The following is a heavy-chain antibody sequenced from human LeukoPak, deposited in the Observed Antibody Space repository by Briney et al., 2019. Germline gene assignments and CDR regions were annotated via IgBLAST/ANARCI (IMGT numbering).Heavy chain of an antibody. V-gene: IGHV3-7*01. Sequence: QPGGSLRLSCAASGFTFSRFWMSWVRQAPGKGLEWVANIKQDGSEIYYVDSVKGRFTISRDNSKNTLYLQMNSLRAEDTAVYYCAREGIVVVPAALDYWGQGTLVTVSS. CDR2: IKQDGSEI. CDR1: GFTFSRFW. CDR3: AREGIVVVPAALDY. D-gene: IGHD2-2*01. J-gene: IGHJ4*02.